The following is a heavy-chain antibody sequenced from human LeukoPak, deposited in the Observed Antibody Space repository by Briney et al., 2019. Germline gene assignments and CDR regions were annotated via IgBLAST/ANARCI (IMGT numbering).Heavy chain of an antibody. V-gene: IGHV6-1*01. Sequence: SQTLSLTCAISGDXVSSNSAAWNWIRQSPSRGLEWLGRTYYRSRWYNEYALSVKSRITINPDTSKNRFSLQLNSVTPEDTAVHYCARVTEKQYLPFDSWGQGTLVTVSS. J-gene: IGHJ4*02. D-gene: IGHD6-19*01. CDR3: ARVTEKQYLPFDS. CDR1: GDXVSSNSAA. CDR2: TYYRSRWYN.